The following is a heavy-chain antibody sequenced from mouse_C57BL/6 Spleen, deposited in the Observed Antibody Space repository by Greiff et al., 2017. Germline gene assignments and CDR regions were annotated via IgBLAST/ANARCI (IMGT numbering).Heavy chain of an antibody. CDR2: IYPGDGDT. CDR1: GYAFSSYW. Sequence: VQLQQSGAELVKPGASVKISCKASGYAFSSYWMNWVKQRPGKGLEWIGQIYPGDGDTNYNGKFKGKATLTADTSSSTAYMQLSSLTSEDSAVYFCARSGDYDGFAYWGQGTLVTVSA. D-gene: IGHD2-4*01. J-gene: IGHJ3*01. CDR3: ARSGDYDGFAY. V-gene: IGHV1-80*01.